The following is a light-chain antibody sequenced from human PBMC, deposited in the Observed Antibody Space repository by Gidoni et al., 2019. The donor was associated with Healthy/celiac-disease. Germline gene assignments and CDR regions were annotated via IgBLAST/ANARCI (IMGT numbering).Light chain of an antibody. V-gene: IGKV3-11*01. Sequence: EIVFTQSPATLSLSPGERATLPCRASQSVSSYLAWYQQKPGQAPRLLLIDASNRATGIPARFSGSGSGTDFTLTISSLEPEDFAVYYCQQRSNWPTLTFXGXTKVEIK. CDR1: QSVSSY. J-gene: IGKJ4*01. CDR2: DAS. CDR3: QQRSNWPTLT.